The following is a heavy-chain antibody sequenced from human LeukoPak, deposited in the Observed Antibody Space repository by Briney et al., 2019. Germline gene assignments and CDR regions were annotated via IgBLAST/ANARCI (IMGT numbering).Heavy chain of an antibody. D-gene: IGHD5-18*01. CDR3: ARDFGSSYGANGGGMDV. CDR2: ICYSGST. Sequence: PSQTLSLTCTVSGGSISSGGYYWSWIRQHPGKGLEWIGDICYSGSTYYNPSLKSRVTISVDTSKTQYSLKMSSVTDAATAVYYCARDFGSSYGANGGGMDVWGQGTTVTVSS. J-gene: IGHJ6*02. V-gene: IGHV4-31*03. CDR1: GGSISSGGYY.